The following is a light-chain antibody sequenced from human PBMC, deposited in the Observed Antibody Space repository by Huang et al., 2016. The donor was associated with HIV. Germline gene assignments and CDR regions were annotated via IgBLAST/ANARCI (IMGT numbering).Light chain of an antibody. CDR1: QSVNTF. V-gene: IGKV3-11*01. CDR2: DAA. J-gene: IGKJ4*01. CDR3: QQRSNRPLT. Sequence: EIVLTQSPATLSLSPGERATISCRASQSVNTFLAWYQKKPGQAPRLLIYDAANRATGIPARFSGSGSGTDFTLTISSREPEDFAVYYCQQRSNRPLTFGGGTKVEIK.